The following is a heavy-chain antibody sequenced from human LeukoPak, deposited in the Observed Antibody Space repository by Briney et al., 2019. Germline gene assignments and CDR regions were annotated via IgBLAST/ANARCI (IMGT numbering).Heavy chain of an antibody. V-gene: IGHV3-7*01. CDR3: VRDATRGGDLDH. CDR2: IKVDGSEK. D-gene: IGHD2-21*01. CDR1: GFTFSDYW. J-gene: IGHJ5*02. Sequence: PGGSLRLSCAASGFTFSDYWMMWVRQAPGKGLEWVAQIKVDGSEKYYVDSVRGRFTISRDNAKNSLDLQMNTLRAEDTAVYYCVRDATRGGDLDHWGQGTLVTVSS.